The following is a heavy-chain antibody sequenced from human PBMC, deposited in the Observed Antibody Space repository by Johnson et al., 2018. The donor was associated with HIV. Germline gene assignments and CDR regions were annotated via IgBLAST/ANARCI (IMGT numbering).Heavy chain of an antibody. J-gene: IGHJ3*02. CDR1: GFTVSSNY. V-gene: IGHV3-13*01. CDR3: ARRADAFDI. Sequence: MQLVESGGGLIQPGGSLRLSCAASGFTVSSNYMSWVRQAPGKGLEWVSVIGTAGDTYYPGSVKGRFTISRENAKNSLYLQMNSLRAGDTAVYYCARRADAFDIWGQGTMVTVSS. CDR2: IGTAGDT.